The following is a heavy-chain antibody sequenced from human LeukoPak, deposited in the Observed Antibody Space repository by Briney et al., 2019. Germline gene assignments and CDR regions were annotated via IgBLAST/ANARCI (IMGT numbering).Heavy chain of an antibody. CDR3: TRYNNDHFDY. D-gene: IGHD1-14*01. Sequence: GGSLRLSCAGSGFTFGGYGMHWFRQTPGKGLEWVAVIAYDGSRAFYADSVKGRFTISRDNSKNTMSVQMDDLKAEDTSVYYCTRYNNDHFDYWGQGTLVTVSS. CDR1: GFTFGGYG. V-gene: IGHV3-33*01. J-gene: IGHJ4*02. CDR2: IAYDGSRA.